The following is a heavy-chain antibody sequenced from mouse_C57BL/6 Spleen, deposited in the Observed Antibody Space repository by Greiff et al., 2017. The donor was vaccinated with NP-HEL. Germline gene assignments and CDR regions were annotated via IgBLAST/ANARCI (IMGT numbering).Heavy chain of an antibody. Sequence: EVQGVESGGDLVKPGGSLKLSCAASGFTFSSYGMSWVRQTPDKRLEWVATISSGGSYTYYPDSVKGRFTISRDNAKNTLYLQMSSLKSEDTAMYYCARGDDRGAWFAYWGQGTLVTVSA. V-gene: IGHV5-6*01. CDR2: ISSGGSYT. J-gene: IGHJ3*01. CDR1: GFTFSSYG. CDR3: ARGDDRGAWFAY. D-gene: IGHD2-12*01.